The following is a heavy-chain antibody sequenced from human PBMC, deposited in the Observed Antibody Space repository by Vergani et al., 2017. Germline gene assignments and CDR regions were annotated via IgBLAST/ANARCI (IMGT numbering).Heavy chain of an antibody. CDR1: GGSISSSSYY. CDR2: IYYSGST. V-gene: IGHV4-39*01. D-gene: IGHD2-21*02. Sequence: QVQLQESGPGLVKPSETLSLTCTVSGGSISSSSYYWGWICQPPGKGLEWIGSIYYSGSTYYNPSLKSRVTISVDTSKNQFSLKLSSVTAADTAVYYCARHLAYCGGDCYPYYYGMDVWGQGTTVTVSS. CDR3: ARHLAYCGGDCYPYYYGMDV. J-gene: IGHJ6*02.